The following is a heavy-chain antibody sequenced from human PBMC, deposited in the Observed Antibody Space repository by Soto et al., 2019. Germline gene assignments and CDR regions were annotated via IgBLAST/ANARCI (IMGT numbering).Heavy chain of an antibody. CDR1: GFSLSTSGVG. CDR2: IYWDDDK. J-gene: IGHJ5*02. CDR3: ALSIAVVPAAMRGNWFDP. Sequence: QITLKESGPTLVKPTQTLTLTCTFSGFSLSTSGVGVGWIRQPPGKALEWLALIYWDDDKRYSPSLKSRLTITKDISKNQVVLTMTNMDPVDTATYYCALSIAVVPAAMRGNWFDPWGQGTLVTVSS. D-gene: IGHD2-2*01. V-gene: IGHV2-5*02.